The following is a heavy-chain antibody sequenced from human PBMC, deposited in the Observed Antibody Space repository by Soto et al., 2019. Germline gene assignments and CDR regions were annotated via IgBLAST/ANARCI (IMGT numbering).Heavy chain of an antibody. CDR1: GGSISSTNW. Sequence: SETLSLTCAVSGGSISSTNWWNWVRQPPGKGLEWIGEVYHSGSTNYNPALKSRVTISVDKSKNQFSVRLNSVTAADTAVYYCAGRRDDSGSLNYWGQGTLVTVSS. CDR3: AGRRDDSGSLNY. D-gene: IGHD3-10*01. V-gene: IGHV4-4*02. J-gene: IGHJ4*02. CDR2: VYHSGST.